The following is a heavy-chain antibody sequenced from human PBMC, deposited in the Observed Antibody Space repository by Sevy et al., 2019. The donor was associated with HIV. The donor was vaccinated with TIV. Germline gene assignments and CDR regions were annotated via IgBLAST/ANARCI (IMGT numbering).Heavy chain of an antibody. Sequence: ASVNVSCKASGYTFSDYYIHWVRQAPGQGLEWMAWINPNDGVTHYAQRFQGGVTLTRDTSVSTAYMELMGLRYDDTAIYYCPRLTTRPTSDLYGMDVWGQGTPVTVSS. D-gene: IGHD4-17*01. CDR3: PRLTTRPTSDLYGMDV. CDR1: GYTFSDYY. J-gene: IGHJ6*02. CDR2: INPNDGVT. V-gene: IGHV1-2*02.